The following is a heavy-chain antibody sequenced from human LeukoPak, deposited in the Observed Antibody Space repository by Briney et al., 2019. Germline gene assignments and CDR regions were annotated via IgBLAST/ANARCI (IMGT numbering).Heavy chain of an antibody. Sequence: PSETLSLTCTVSGGSISSDYWNWIRQPPGKGLEWIGYIYYSGSTNYNPSLKSRVTISVDTSKNQFSLKLSSVTAADTAVYFCARRPGTNYFYDMDVWGQGTTVTVS. J-gene: IGHJ6*02. CDR1: GGSISSDY. V-gene: IGHV4-59*08. CDR3: ARRPGTNYFYDMDV. CDR2: IYYSGST.